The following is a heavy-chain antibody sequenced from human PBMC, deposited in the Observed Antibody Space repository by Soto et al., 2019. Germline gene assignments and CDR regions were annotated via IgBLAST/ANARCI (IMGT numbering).Heavy chain of an antibody. CDR3: AKLINYYDSWDYFDY. CDR1: GVTFISYA. D-gene: IGHD3-22*01. CDR2: ISGSGGST. Sequence: GGSLRLSCAASGVTFISYAMSWVRQAPGKGLEWVSAISGSGGSTYYADSVKGRFTISRDNSKNTLYLQMNSLRAEDTAVYYCAKLINYYDSWDYFDYWGQGTLVTVSS. V-gene: IGHV3-23*01. J-gene: IGHJ4*02.